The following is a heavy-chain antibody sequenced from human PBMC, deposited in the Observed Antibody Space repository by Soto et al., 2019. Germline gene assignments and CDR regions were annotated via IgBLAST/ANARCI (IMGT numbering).Heavy chain of an antibody. D-gene: IGHD1-1*01. CDR2: SSNSGTFS. CDR3: ARSGDNYNRLDY. CDR1: GFTFSDYY. V-gene: IGHV3-11*06. J-gene: IGHJ4*02. Sequence: NAGGSLRLSCEGSGFTFSDYYISWIRQAPGKGLEWISYSSNSGTFSRYADSVKGRFSISRDNTKNLLYLQMNSLRAEDTAVYYCARSGDNYNRLDYWGQGTPVTGSS.